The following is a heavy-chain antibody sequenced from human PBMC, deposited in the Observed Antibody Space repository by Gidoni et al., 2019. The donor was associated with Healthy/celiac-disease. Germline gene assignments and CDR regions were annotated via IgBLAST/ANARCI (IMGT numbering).Heavy chain of an antibody. CDR1: GGSFSGYY. V-gene: IGHV4-34*01. D-gene: IGHD2-2*01. CDR3: ARMLGRYCSSTSCYVDPRGYGMDV. Sequence: QAQLQQWGEGLLKPSETLSLTCAVYGGSFSGYYWSWISQPPGKGLDWIGEINHSGSTNYNPSLKSRVTISVDTSKNQFSLKLSSVTAADTAVYYCARMLGRYCSSTSCYVDPRGYGMDVWGQGTTVTVSS. J-gene: IGHJ6*02. CDR2: INHSGST.